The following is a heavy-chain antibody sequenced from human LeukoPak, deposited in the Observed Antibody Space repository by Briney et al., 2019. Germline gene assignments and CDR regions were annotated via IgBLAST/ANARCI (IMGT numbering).Heavy chain of an antibody. J-gene: IGHJ4*02. CDR1: GGTFSSYA. CDR2: IIPILGIA. Sequence: ASVKVSCKASGGTFSSYAISWVRQAPGQGLEWMGRIIPILGIANYAQKFQGRVTITADKSTSTAYMELSSLRSEDTAVYYCAIFGWQQLVNDDYWGQGTLVTVSS. CDR3: AIFGWQQLVNDDY. D-gene: IGHD6-13*01. V-gene: IGHV1-69*04.